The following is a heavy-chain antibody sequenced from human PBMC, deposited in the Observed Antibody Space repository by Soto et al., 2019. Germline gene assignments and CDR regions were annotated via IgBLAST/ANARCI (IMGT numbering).Heavy chain of an antibody. V-gene: IGHV5-51*01. CDR1: GYSFTSYW. CDR3: ARAHHYYDSAGFHRNWFDP. CDR2: ISPGDSDT. D-gene: IGHD3-22*01. Sequence: GESLKIACTGSGYSFTSYWIGWVRQIPGKGLEWMGLISPGDSDTRYSPSFQGQVTISADTSINTAFLQWSSLKASDTAMYYCARAHHYYDSAGFHRNWFDPWGQGTLVTVSS. J-gene: IGHJ5*02.